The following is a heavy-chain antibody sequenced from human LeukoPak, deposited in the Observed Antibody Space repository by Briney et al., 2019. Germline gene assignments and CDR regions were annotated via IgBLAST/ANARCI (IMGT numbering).Heavy chain of an antibody. J-gene: IGHJ4*02. CDR2: IKQDGSEK. V-gene: IGHV3-7*01. CDR3: ARCAGYGFGESDY. CDR1: GFTFSSYW. Sequence: GRSLRLSCAASGFTFSSYWMSWVRQAPGKGLERVANIKQDGSEKYYVDSVKGRFTISRDNAKNSLYLQMNSLRAEDTAVYYCARCAGYGFGESDYWGQGTLVTVSS. D-gene: IGHD3-10*01.